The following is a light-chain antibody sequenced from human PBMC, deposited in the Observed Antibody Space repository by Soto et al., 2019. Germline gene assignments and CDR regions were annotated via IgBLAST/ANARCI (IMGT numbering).Light chain of an antibody. V-gene: IGLV2-14*01. CDR1: SSDVGGYNY. CDR2: DVS. J-gene: IGLJ1*01. CDR3: SSYTATSTSYV. Sequence: SALAQPASVSESPGQSITISCTGTSSDVGGYNYVSWYQQHPGKVPKLIIYDVSNRPSGVSNRFSGSKSGNTASLTISGLQAEDEADYYCSSYTATSTSYVFGTGTKVTVL.